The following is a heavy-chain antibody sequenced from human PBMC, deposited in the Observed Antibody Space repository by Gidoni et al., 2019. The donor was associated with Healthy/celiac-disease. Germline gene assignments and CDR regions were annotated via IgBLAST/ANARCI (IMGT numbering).Heavy chain of an antibody. J-gene: IGHJ4*02. Sequence: QLQLQESGPGLVKPSETLSLTCTVPGGSISSSSYYWGWIRQPPGKGLEWIGSIYYSGSTYYNPSLKSRVTISVDTSKNQFSLKLSSVTAADTAVYYCARDSNGSFDYWGQGTLVTVSS. CDR2: IYYSGST. CDR1: GGSISSSSYY. D-gene: IGHD3-10*01. V-gene: IGHV4-39*07. CDR3: ARDSNGSFDY.